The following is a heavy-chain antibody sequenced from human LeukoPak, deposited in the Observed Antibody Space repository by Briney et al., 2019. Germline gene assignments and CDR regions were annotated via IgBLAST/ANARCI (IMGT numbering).Heavy chain of an antibody. CDR3: ASRYCTHGVCSHDDAFDI. CDR2: IYPGDSDT. Sequence: GESLKISCKGSGYSFTSYWIGWVRQMPGKGLEWMGIIYPGDSDTRYSPSFQGQVTISADKSISTAYLQWSSLKASDTAMYYCASRYCTHGVCSHDDAFDIWGQGTMVTVSS. D-gene: IGHD2-8*01. CDR1: GYSFTSYW. V-gene: IGHV5-51*01. J-gene: IGHJ3*02.